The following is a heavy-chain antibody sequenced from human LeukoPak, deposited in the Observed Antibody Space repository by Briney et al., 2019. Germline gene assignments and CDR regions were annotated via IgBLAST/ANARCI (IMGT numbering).Heavy chain of an antibody. CDR3: AKDRRGYSGYADY. CDR2: ISGSGGST. J-gene: IGHJ4*02. Sequence: HPGGSLRLSCAASGFTFSSYAMSWVRQAPGKGLEWVSAISGSGGSTYYADSVKGRFTISRDNSKNTLYLQMYSLRAEDTAVYYCAKDRRGYSGYADYWGQGTLVTVSS. CDR1: GFTFSSYA. V-gene: IGHV3-23*01. D-gene: IGHD5-12*01.